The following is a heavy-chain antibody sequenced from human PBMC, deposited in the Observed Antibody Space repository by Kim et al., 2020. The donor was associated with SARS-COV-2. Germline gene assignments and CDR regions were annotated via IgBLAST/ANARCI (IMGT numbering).Heavy chain of an antibody. CDR3: ARVLDSWSYYYGMDV. D-gene: IGHD1-20*01. Sequence: SETLSLTCTVSGGSISSYYWSWIRQPPGKGLEWIGYIYYSGSTNYNPSLKSRVTISVDTSKNQFSLKLSSVTAADTAVYYCARVLDSWSYYYGMDVWGQGTTVTVSS. CDR1: GGSISSYY. J-gene: IGHJ6*02. V-gene: IGHV4-59*01. CDR2: IYYSGST.